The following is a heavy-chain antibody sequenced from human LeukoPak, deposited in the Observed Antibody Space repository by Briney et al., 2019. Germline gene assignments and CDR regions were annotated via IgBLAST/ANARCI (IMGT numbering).Heavy chain of an antibody. CDR2: MNPNSGNT. CDR1: GYTFTSYD. D-gene: IGHD3-22*01. Sequence: GASVKVSCKASGYTFTSYDINWVRQATGQGLEWMGWMNPNSGNTGYAQKFQGRVTMTRNTSISTAYMELSSLRSEDTAVYYCARVYYDSSGYPYGDAFDIWDQGTMVTVSS. CDR3: ARVYYDSSGYPYGDAFDI. V-gene: IGHV1-8*01. J-gene: IGHJ3*02.